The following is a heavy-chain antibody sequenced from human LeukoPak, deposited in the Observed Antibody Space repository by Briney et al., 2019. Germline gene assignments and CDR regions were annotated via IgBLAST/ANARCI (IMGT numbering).Heavy chain of an antibody. CDR3: AKYRGDGYKWGYFQE. CDR1: GFTFSSYA. Sequence: PGGSLRLSRAASGFTFSSYAMSWVRQAPGKGLEWVSGISSNGGSTYYADSVKGRFTISRDNSKNTLCLQINSLRAEDTAVYYCAKYRGDGYKWGYFQEWGQGTLVTVSS. V-gene: IGHV3-23*01. D-gene: IGHD5-24*01. CDR2: ISSNGGST. J-gene: IGHJ1*01.